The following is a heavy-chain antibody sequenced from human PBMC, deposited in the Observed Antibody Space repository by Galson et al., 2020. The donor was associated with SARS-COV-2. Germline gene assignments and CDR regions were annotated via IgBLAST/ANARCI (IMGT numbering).Heavy chain of an antibody. D-gene: IGHD3-10*01. V-gene: IGHV4-30-2*01. CDR1: GGSISTGGYS. Sequence: SETLSLTCAVSGGSISTGGYSWTWIRQPPGKGLEWIGYIYHSGSTYYNPSLNSRVTISLDRSKNQFSLKLTSVTAADTAVYYCASRPSYGSGSYSFDYWGQGILVTVSS. CDR3: ASRPSYGSGSYSFDY. J-gene: IGHJ4*02. CDR2: IYHSGST.